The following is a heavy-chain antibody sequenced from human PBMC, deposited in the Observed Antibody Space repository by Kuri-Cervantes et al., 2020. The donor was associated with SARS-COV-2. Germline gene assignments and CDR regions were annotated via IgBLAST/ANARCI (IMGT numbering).Heavy chain of an antibody. CDR3: AREQTSGESYAFGI. CDR2: ISAYNGNT. Sequence: ASVKVSCKASGYTFTSYGISWVRQAPGQGLEWMGWISAYNGNTNYAQKLQGGVTMTTDTSTSTAYMELRSLRSDDTAVYYCAREQTSGESYAFGIWGQGTMVTVSS. J-gene: IGHJ3*02. CDR1: GYTFTSYG. V-gene: IGHV1-18*01. D-gene: IGHD7-27*01.